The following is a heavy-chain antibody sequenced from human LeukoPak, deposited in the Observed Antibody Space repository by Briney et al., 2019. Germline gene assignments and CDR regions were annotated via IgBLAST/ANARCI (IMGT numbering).Heavy chain of an antibody. CDR2: IWYDGSNK. J-gene: IGHJ5*02. Sequence: GGSLRLSCAASGFTFSRYDMHWVRQAPGEGLEWVAFIWYDGSNKYYADSVKGRFTISRDNSKNTLYLQMNSLRAEDTAVYYCAKDPYCSSTSCDNWFDPWGQGTLVTVSS. CDR1: GFTFSRYD. V-gene: IGHV3-30*02. D-gene: IGHD2-2*01. CDR3: AKDPYCSSTSCDNWFDP.